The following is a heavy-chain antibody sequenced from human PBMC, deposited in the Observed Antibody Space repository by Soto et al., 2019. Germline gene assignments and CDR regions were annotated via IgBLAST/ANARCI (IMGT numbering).Heavy chain of an antibody. CDR1: GFSLSTSGVG. V-gene: IGHV2-5*02. D-gene: IGHD3-10*01. J-gene: IGHJ5*02. CDR3: AHSQHPPTHSRGVINWFDP. Sequence: QITLKESGPTLVKPTQTLTLTCTFSGFSLSTSGVGVGWIRQPPGKALEWLALIYWDDDKRYSPSLKSRLTITKDTSKNQVVLTMTNMDPVDTATYYCAHSQHPPTHSRGVINWFDPWGQGTLVTVSS. CDR2: IYWDDDK.